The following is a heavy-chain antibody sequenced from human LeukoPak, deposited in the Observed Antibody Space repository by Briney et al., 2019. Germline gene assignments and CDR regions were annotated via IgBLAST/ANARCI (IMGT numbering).Heavy chain of an antibody. CDR2: IIPIFGTA. D-gene: IGHD6-13*01. CDR3: ARARIAAAGTTYYYYMDV. J-gene: IGHJ6*03. V-gene: IGHV1-69*06. CDR1: GGTFSSYA. Sequence: GASVKVSCKASGGTFSSYAISWVRQAPGQGLEWMGGIIPIFGTANYAQKFQGRVTITADKSTCTAYMELSSLRSEDTAVYYCARARIAAAGTTYYYYMDVWGKGTTVTVSS.